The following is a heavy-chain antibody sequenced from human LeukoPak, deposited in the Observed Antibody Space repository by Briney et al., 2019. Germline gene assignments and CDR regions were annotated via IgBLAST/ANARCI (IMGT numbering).Heavy chain of an antibody. CDR3: ATPLSSGWYVY. Sequence: ASVKVSCKASGYTFTGYYMHWVRQATGQGLEWLGWINPNSGGTNYAQKFQGWVTMTRDTSISTAYMELSRLRSDDTAVYYCATPLSSGWYVYWGQGTLVTVSS. V-gene: IGHV1-2*04. CDR2: INPNSGGT. J-gene: IGHJ4*02. CDR1: GYTFTGYY. D-gene: IGHD6-19*01.